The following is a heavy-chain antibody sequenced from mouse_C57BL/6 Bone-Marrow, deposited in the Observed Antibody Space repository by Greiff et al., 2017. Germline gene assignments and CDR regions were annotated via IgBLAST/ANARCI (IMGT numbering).Heavy chain of an antibody. CDR3: ARKNSKGDY. J-gene: IGHJ2*01. Sequence: VQLQQPGAELVRPGSSVKLSCKASGYTFTSYWMDWVKQRPGQGLEWIGNIYPSDSENHYNQKFKDKATLTVDKYSSTAYMQLSSLTSEDSAVYYCARKNSKGDYWGQGTTLTVSS. CDR2: IYPSDSEN. CDR1: GYTFTSYW. D-gene: IGHD2-5*01. V-gene: IGHV1-61*01.